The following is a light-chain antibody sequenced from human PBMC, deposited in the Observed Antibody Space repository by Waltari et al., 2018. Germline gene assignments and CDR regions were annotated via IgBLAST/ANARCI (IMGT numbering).Light chain of an antibody. CDR2: RGS. J-gene: IGKJ2*01. CDR1: QSHLHSNGHYY. CDR3: MQALETPPYT. Sequence: DIVLTQSPLSLPVTPGEPASTSCRSSQSHLHSNGHYYLDWYLQKPGQSPQLLIYRGSQRASGGAGRFSGSGSGTDVTLKISRVEAEDVGIYYCMQALETPPYTFGQGTNLEIK. V-gene: IGKV2-28*01.